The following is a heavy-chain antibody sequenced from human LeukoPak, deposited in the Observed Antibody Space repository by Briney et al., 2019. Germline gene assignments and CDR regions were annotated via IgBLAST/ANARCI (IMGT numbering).Heavy chain of an antibody. Sequence: PGGSLRLSCAASGFTFSSYWMSWVRQAPGKGLEWAANIKQDGSEKYYVDSVKGRFTISRDNAKNSLYLQMNSLRAEDTAVYYCARDPYYYDSSGYSPWGQGTLVTVSS. CDR1: GFTFSSYW. CDR2: IKQDGSEK. V-gene: IGHV3-7*03. J-gene: IGHJ4*02. CDR3: ARDPYYYDSSGYSP. D-gene: IGHD3-22*01.